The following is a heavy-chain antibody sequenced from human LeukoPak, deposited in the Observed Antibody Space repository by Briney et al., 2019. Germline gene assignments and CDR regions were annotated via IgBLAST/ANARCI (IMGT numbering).Heavy chain of an antibody. CDR3: ARGGVVAATLRQYGMDV. CDR1: GGSFSGYY. J-gene: IGHJ6*02. CDR2: INHSGST. V-gene: IGHV4-34*01. Sequence: PSETLSLTCAVYGGSFSGYYGNGIGHPPGKGWGWIGEINHSGSTNYNPSLKSRVTISVDTSKNQFSLKLSSVTAADTAVYYCARGGVVAATLRQYGMDVWGQGTTVTVSS. D-gene: IGHD2-15*01.